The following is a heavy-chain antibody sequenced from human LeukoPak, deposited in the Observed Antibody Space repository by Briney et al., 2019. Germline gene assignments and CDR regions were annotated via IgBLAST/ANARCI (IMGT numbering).Heavy chain of an antibody. D-gene: IGHD3-9*01. Sequence: GGSLRLSCAASGFTFSRYWMSWVRQGPGKGLEWVSGISWNSGSKGYADSVKGRFTISRDNAKNALYLEMNSLRTEDTALYYCAKDTDYYAGLDAWGQGTLVSVSS. CDR3: AKDTDYYAGLDA. V-gene: IGHV3-9*01. J-gene: IGHJ5*02. CDR1: GFTFSRYW. CDR2: ISWNSGSK.